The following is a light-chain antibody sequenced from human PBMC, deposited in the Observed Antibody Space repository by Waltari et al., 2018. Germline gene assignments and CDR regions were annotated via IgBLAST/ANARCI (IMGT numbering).Light chain of an antibody. J-gene: IGLJ1*01. Sequence: SHVLTQPPSVSVAPGETARITCGGDNIGSYSVHWYQQKPRQAPVLVIFYDSDRPSGIPARFSGSNSGNTATLTITSVEAGDEARYYCQVWHPDIDPGVFGTGTEVTVL. CDR1: NIGSYS. V-gene: IGLV3-21*04. CDR3: QVWHPDIDPGV. CDR2: YDS.